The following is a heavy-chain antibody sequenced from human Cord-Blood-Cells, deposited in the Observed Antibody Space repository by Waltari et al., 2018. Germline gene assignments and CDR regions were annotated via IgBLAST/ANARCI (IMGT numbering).Heavy chain of an antibody. CDR2: IYHSART. CDR3: ARGSWDHTFDY. Sequence: QLQLQESGSGLVKPSQTLSLTCAVSGGSISSGGYSWSWIRQPPGKGLEWIGYIYHSARTDYNPARKRRVTISVDRSKNQCSLKLSSVTAADTAVYYCARGSWDHTFDYWGQGTLVTVSS. CDR1: GGSISSGGYS. V-gene: IGHV4-30-2*01. D-gene: IGHD6-13*01. J-gene: IGHJ4*02.